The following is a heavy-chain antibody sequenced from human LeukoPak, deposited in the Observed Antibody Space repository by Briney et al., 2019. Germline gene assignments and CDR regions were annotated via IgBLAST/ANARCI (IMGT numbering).Heavy chain of an antibody. CDR2: IRNDGNNK. D-gene: IGHD3-10*02. CDR3: AELGITMIGGV. J-gene: IGHJ6*04. V-gene: IGHV3-30*02. CDR1: GFTFSSYG. Sequence: GGSLRLSCAASGFTFSSYGMHWVRQAPGKGLEWVAFIRNDGNNKYYADSVKGRFTISRDNSKNTLYLQMNSLRAEDTAVYYCAELGITMIGGVWGKGTTVTISS.